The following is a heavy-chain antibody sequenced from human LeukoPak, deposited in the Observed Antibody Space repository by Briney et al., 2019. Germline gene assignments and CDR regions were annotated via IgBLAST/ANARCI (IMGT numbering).Heavy chain of an antibody. D-gene: IGHD3-16*01. J-gene: IGHJ4*02. CDR1: GFTFSSYG. Sequence: GGSLRLSCAASGFTFSSYGMHWVRQAPGKGLEWVANIKQDGSEKYYVDSVKGRFTISRDNAKNSLYLQVNSLRVEDTAVYYCARGGRKRLDYWGQGTLVTVSS. CDR2: IKQDGSEK. CDR3: ARGGRKRLDY. V-gene: IGHV3-7*02.